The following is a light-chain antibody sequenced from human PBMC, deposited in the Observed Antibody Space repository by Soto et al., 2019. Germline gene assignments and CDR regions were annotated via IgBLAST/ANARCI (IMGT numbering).Light chain of an antibody. CDR2: DVT. J-gene: IGLJ1*01. V-gene: IGLV2-14*01. CDR1: SSDVGGYNF. CDR3: SSYTSISTYV. Sequence: QSVLTQPASVSGSPGQSITISCTGTSSDVGGYNFASWYQQHPDKAPKLMIYDVTNRPSGVSNRFSGSKSGNTASLTISGLQAEDEADYYCSSYTSISTYVFGTGTTVTVL.